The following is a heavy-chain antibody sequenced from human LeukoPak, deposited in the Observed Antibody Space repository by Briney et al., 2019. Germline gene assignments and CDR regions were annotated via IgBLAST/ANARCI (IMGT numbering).Heavy chain of an antibody. J-gene: IGHJ6*03. CDR2: IKQDGTEK. CDR1: GFNVSNND. CDR3: ARDPNGGIQLWFYYYYYMDV. V-gene: IGHV3-7*01. Sequence: GGSLRLSCAASGFNVSNNDMSCVRQAPGKGLEWVANIKQDGTEKYYVDSVKGRFTISRDNAKNSLYLQMNSLRAEDTAVYYCARDPNGGIQLWFYYYYYMDVWGKGTTVTVSS. D-gene: IGHD5-18*01.